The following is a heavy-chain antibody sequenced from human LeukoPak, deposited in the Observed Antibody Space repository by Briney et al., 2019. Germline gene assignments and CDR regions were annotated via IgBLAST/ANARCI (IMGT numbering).Heavy chain of an antibody. CDR3: AGCLEGGDILTGSGY. CDR2: IRTSSSYI. CDR1: GFTFSSYS. Sequence: KPGGSLRLSCAASGFTFSSYSMNWVRQAPGKGLEWVSSIRTSSSYIYYADSVKGRFTISRDNTKNSLYLQMNSLRAEDTAVYYCAGCLEGGDILTGSGYWGQGTLVTVSS. D-gene: IGHD3-9*01. V-gene: IGHV3-21*01. J-gene: IGHJ4*02.